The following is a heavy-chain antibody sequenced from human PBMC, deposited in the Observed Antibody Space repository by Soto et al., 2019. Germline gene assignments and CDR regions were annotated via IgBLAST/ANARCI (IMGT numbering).Heavy chain of an antibody. CDR1: GFPFSGSA. D-gene: IGHD7-27*01. Sequence: EVQLVESGGGLVQPGGSLKLSCAASGFPFSGSAMHWVRQASGKGLEWVGRIRSKPNSYATTYAASVKGRFTISRNVSKNTAYLQMNSLKTEDTAVYYCAGDHYYNMDVWGRGTTVTVSS. CDR2: IRSKPNSYAT. J-gene: IGHJ6*02. V-gene: IGHV3-73*02. CDR3: AGDHYYNMDV.